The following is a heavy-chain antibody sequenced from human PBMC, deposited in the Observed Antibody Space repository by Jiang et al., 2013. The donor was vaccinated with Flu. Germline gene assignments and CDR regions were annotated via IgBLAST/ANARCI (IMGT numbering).Heavy chain of an antibody. D-gene: IGHD6-6*01. CDR2: IRPGGGDT. V-gene: IGHV3-23*01. Sequence: RLSCAASGFXFSTYALSWVRQAPGQGLQWVSAIRPGGGDTYYADSVKGRFTISRDNAKNSLYLQMNSLRAEDTAVYYCAREGEYSSSSLDYWGQGTLVTVSS. CDR3: AREGEYSSSSLDY. CDR1: GFXFSTYA. J-gene: IGHJ4*02.